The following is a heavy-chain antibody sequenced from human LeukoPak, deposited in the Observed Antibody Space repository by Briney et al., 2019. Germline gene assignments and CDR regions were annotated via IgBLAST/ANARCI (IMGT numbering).Heavy chain of an antibody. J-gene: IGHJ1*01. CDR1: GGSFSGYY. CDR3: ARVVQSTDSSGFYLPEYFQH. D-gene: IGHD3-22*01. Sequence: SETLSLTCAVYGGSFSGYYWSWIGQPPGKGLEWIGEINHSGSTNYNPSLKSRVTISVDTSKNQFSLKLRSVTAADTAVYYCARVVQSTDSSGFYLPEYFQHWGQGTLVTVSS. CDR2: INHSGST. V-gene: IGHV4-34*01.